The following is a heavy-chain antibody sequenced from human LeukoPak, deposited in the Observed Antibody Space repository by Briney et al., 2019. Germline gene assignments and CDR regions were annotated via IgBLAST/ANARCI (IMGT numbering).Heavy chain of an antibody. CDR1: GSPLTTKP. Sequence: GGPLRFPGAPPGSPLTTKPRTGSGRVPGKGWSGSRPKGGSGGSSSYADSVRGRFTISRDNSNNMLYLQMNSLRAEDTAVYYCAKPLRDAGSFNYPYFDFWGQGTLVTVSS. CDR2: KGGSGGSS. D-gene: IGHD5-24*01. CDR3: AKPLRDAGSFNYPYFDF. J-gene: IGHJ4*02. V-gene: IGHV3-23*01.